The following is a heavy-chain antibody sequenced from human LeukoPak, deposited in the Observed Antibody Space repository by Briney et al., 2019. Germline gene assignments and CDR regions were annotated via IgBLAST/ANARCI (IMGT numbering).Heavy chain of an antibody. CDR1: GYSFTSYS. V-gene: IGHV5-51*01. D-gene: IGHD5-12*01. J-gene: IGHJ5*02. CDR3: ARTPHSGYDFARHANWFDH. CDR2: FYPGDSDT. Sequence: PGESLKISCKGSGYSFTSYSIGWVRQMPGKGLEWKGIFYPGDSDTRYSPSFQGQVTISADRSISTTYLQWSSLNASDTAMYYCARTPHSGYDFARHANWFDHWGQGTLVTVSS.